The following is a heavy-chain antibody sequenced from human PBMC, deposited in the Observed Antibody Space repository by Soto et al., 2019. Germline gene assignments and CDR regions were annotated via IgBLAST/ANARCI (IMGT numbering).Heavy chain of an antibody. CDR1: GXTVSSYA. CDR2: IISKGGST. D-gene: IGHD3-22*01. V-gene: IGHV3-64D*06. Sequence: GSLRLASSASGXTVSSYAMHWVRQAPGKGLEYVSAIISKGGSTYYADSVKGRFTIYRDNSKNTLHLQMSSLRAEDTAVYYCVKGLDYYDSSGYNDAFDIWGQGTMATVSS. CDR3: VKGLDYYDSSGYNDAFDI. J-gene: IGHJ3*02.